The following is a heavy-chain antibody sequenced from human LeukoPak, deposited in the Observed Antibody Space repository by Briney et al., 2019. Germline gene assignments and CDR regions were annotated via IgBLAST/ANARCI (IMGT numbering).Heavy chain of an antibody. D-gene: IGHD2-2*01. V-gene: IGHV4-59*01. CDR2: IYYSGST. Sequence: SETLSLTCTVSGGSISSYYWSWIRQPPGKGLEWIGYIYYSGSTNYNPSLKSRVTISADTSKNQFSLKLSSVTAADTAVYYCARYGYCSSTSCYDDAFDIWGQGTMVTVSS. J-gene: IGHJ3*02. CDR3: ARYGYCSSTSCYDDAFDI. CDR1: GGSISSYY.